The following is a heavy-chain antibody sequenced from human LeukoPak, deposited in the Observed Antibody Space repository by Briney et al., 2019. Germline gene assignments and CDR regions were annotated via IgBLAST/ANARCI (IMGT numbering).Heavy chain of an antibody. Sequence: SETLSLTCTVSGGSISSYYWSWIRQPPGKGLEWIGYIYYSGSTNYNPSLKSRVTISVDTSKNQFSLKLSSVTAADTAVYYCAREVNYGDLNVFDYWGQGTLVTLSS. CDR3: AREVNYGDLNVFDY. V-gene: IGHV4-59*01. CDR1: GGSISSYY. J-gene: IGHJ4*02. D-gene: IGHD4-17*01. CDR2: IYYSGST.